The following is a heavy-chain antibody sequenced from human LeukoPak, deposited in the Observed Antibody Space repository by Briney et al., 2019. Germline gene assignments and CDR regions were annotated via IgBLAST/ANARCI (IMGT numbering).Heavy chain of an antibody. J-gene: IGHJ5*02. D-gene: IGHD4-17*01. CDR1: GGSISSYY. V-gene: IGHV4-4*07. Sequence: SETLSLTCTVSGGSISSYYWSWIRQPAGKGLEWIGRIYTSGSTNYNPSLKSRVTISVDKSKNQFSLKLSSVTAADTAVYYCARDDHGDYPVRSRRFDPWGQGTLVTVSS. CDR3: ARDDHGDYPVRSRRFDP. CDR2: IYTSGST.